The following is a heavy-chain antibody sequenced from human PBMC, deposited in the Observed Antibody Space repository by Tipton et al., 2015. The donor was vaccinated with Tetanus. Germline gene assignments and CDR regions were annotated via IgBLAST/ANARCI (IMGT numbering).Heavy chain of an antibody. CDR3: ARRGGDFLTGYYDS. D-gene: IGHD3-9*01. Sequence: TLSLTCTVSGGSISSSNYYWGWIRQPPGKGLEWIGRIYYSGGTPYNPSLKSRATISVDTSKNQFSLELNSVTAADTAVYYCARRGGDFLTGYYDSWGQGTLVTVSS. CDR1: GGSISSSNYY. CDR2: IYYSGGT. J-gene: IGHJ4*02. V-gene: IGHV4-39*01.